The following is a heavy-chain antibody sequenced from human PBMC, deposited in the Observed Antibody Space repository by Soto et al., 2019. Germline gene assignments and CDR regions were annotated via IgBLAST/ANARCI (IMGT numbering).Heavy chain of an antibody. J-gene: IGHJ6*03. D-gene: IGHD3-3*01. Sequence: ASGKAPWKASGYTFPGNGISWGGQAPGQGLEGMGGISPYNGNTNYAQKLQGRVTMTTDTSTSTAYMELRSLRSDDTAVYYCARNAIFGESYYYYYYMDVWGKGTTVTVSS. V-gene: IGHV1-18*01. CDR1: GYTFPGNG. CDR2: ISPYNGNT. CDR3: ARNAIFGESYYYYYYMDV.